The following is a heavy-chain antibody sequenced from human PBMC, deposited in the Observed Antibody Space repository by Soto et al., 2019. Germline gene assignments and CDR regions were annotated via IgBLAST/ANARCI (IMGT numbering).Heavy chain of an antibody. Sequence: GGSLRLCCAALGFTFTSYSRNWVRQAPGKGLEWVSSISSSSSYIYYADSVKGRFTISRDNAKNSLYLQMNSLRSEDTAVYYCARDFTYYYYYGMDVWGQGTTVTVSS. J-gene: IGHJ6*02. CDR1: GFTFTSYS. D-gene: IGHD3-16*01. V-gene: IGHV3-21*01. CDR2: ISSSSSYI. CDR3: ARDFTYYYYYGMDV.